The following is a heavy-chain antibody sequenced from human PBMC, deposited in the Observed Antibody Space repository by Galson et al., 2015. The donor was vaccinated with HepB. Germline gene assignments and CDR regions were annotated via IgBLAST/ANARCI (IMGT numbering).Heavy chain of an antibody. D-gene: IGHD2-2*01. CDR2: IYYSGST. CDR1: GITFNNYW. Sequence: LRLSCAASGITFNNYWMTWVRQAPGKGLEWIGSIYYSGSTYYNPSLKSRVTISVDTSKNQFSLKLSSVTAADTAVYYCARPLGYCSSTSCPNWFDPWGQGTLVTVSS. J-gene: IGHJ5*02. V-gene: IGHV4-39*01. CDR3: ARPLGYCSSTSCPNWFDP.